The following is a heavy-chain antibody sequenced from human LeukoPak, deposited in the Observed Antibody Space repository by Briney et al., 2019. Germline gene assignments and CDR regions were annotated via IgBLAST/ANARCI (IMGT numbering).Heavy chain of an antibody. D-gene: IGHD3-9*01. CDR2: INPSGGST. J-gene: IGHJ4*02. CDR1: GYTFTSYY. CDR3: ARGGLRYFDWFDY. V-gene: IGHV1-46*01. Sequence: ASVKVSCKASGYTFTSYYMHWVRQAPGQGLEWMGIINPSGGSTSYAQKFQDRATMTRDTSTSTVYMEVSSLRSEDTAVYYCARGGLRYFDWFDYWGQGTLVTVAS.